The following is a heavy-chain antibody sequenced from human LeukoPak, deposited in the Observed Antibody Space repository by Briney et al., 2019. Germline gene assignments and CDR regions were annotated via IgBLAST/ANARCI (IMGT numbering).Heavy chain of an antibody. D-gene: IGHD2-21*01. V-gene: IGHV3-30*18. Sequence: GGSLRLSCAASGFTFSSYGMHWVRQAPGKGLEWVAVISYDGSNKYYADSVKGRFTISRDNSKNTLYLQMNSLRAEDTAVYYCAKDRRPYYYFDYWGQGTLVTVSS. J-gene: IGHJ4*02. CDR3: AKDRRPYYYFDY. CDR1: GFTFSSYG. CDR2: ISYDGSNK.